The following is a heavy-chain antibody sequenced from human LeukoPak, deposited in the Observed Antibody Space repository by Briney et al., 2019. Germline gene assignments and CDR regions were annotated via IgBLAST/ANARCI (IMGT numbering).Heavy chain of an antibody. CDR2: INPNIGNT. CDR1: GYTFTSYD. D-gene: IGHD1-26*01. V-gene: IGHV1-8*01. Sequence: ASVKVSCKASGYTFTSYDINWVRQATGQRLEWMGWINPNIGNTGYAQKFQGRVTMTRNTSISTAYMELSSLRSEDTAVYYWARILGATWNYWGQGTLVTVSS. CDR3: ARILGATWNY. J-gene: IGHJ4*02.